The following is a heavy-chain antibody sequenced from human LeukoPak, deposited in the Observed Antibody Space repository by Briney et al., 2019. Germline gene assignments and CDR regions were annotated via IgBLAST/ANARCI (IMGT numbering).Heavy chain of an antibody. CDR2: IYPGDSDT. J-gene: IGHJ4*02. D-gene: IGHD2-15*01. CDR3: ARRYCSGGSCYRYFDY. Sequence: TGESLKISCKGSGYSFTSYWLGWVRQMPGKGLEWMGIIYPGDSDTRYSPSFQGQVTISADKSISTAYLQWSSLKASDTAMYYCARRYCSGGSCYRYFDYWGQGTLVTVSS. CDR1: GYSFTSYW. V-gene: IGHV5-51*01.